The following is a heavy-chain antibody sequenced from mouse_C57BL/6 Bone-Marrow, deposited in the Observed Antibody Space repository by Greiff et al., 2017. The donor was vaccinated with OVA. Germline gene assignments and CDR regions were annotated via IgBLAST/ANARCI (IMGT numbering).Heavy chain of an antibody. CDR2: IYPSDSET. Sequence: QVQLQQPGAELVRPGSSVKLSCKASGYTFTSYWMEWVKQRPGQGLEWIGNIYPSDSETHYNQKFKDKATLTVDKSSSTAYMQLSSLTSEDSAVYYCASSYDYAMDYWGQGTSVTVSS. D-gene: IGHD1-1*01. V-gene: IGHV1-61*01. CDR1: GYTFTSYW. CDR3: ASSYDYAMDY. J-gene: IGHJ4*01.